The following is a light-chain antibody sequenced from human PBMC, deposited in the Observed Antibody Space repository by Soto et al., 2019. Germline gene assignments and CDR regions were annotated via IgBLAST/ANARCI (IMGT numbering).Light chain of an antibody. CDR2: EDY. Sequence: QAASVSGSPGQSITISCTGTSSDVGRYNLVSWYQHHPGKAPKIMIYEDYKRPSGVSNRFSGSKSGSTASLTISGLQAEDEADYFCSFAASRTYVFGTGTKLTVL. CDR1: SSDVGRYNL. J-gene: IGLJ1*01. V-gene: IGLV2-23*01. CDR3: CSFAASRTYV.